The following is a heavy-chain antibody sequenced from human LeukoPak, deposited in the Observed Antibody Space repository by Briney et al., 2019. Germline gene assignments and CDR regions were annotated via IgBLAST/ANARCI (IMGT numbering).Heavy chain of an antibody. CDR3: ASTMYSSSPTFDY. Sequence: GGSLRLSCAASGFTVSSNYMSWVRQAPGKGLEWVSVIYSGGSTYYADSVKGRFTISRDNSKNTLYLQMNSLRAEDTAVYYCASTMYSSSPTFDYWGQGTLVTVSS. J-gene: IGHJ4*02. CDR1: GFTVSSNY. D-gene: IGHD6-6*01. V-gene: IGHV3-53*01. CDR2: IYSGGST.